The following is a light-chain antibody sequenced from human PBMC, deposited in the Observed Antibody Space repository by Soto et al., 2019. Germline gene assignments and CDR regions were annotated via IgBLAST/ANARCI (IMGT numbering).Light chain of an antibody. J-gene: IGLJ1*01. Sequence: QSLLTQPASVSGSPGQSITISCTGTSSDVGGYNYVSWYQQHPGKAPKLMIFDVSNRPSGVSNRFSGSKSGNTASLTISGLQAEDEADYYCSSYTSSSTLEFVFGTGTKVTVL. V-gene: IGLV2-14*01. CDR2: DVS. CDR3: SSYTSSSTLEFV. CDR1: SSDVGGYNY.